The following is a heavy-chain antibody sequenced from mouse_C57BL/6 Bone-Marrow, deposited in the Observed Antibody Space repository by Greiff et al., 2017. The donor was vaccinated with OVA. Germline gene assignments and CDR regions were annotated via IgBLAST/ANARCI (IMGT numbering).Heavy chain of an antibody. V-gene: IGHV1-81*01. CDR3: AREEEFYYGGRLDY. CDR1: GYTFTSYG. J-gene: IGHJ2*01. D-gene: IGHD1-1*02. CDR2: IYPRSGNT. Sequence: VQLQQSGAELARPGASVKLSCKASGYTFTSYGISWVKQRTGQGLEWIGEIYPRSGNTYYNEKFKGKATLTADKSSSTAYMELRSLTSEDSAVYFCAREEEFYYGGRLDYWGQGTTLTVSS.